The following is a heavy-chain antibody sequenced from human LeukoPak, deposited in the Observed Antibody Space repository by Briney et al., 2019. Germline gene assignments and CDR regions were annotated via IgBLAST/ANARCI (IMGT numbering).Heavy chain of an antibody. CDR2: INPNNGGT. CDR3: AGEDNSSGYRPFDI. CDR1: GNTFTGYY. Sequence: GASVKVSCKASGNTFTGYYIHWVRQAPGQGLEWMGRINPNNGGTNYAQKFQGRVTMTRDMSMSTAYMELSRLRSVDTAVYYCAGEDNSSGYRPFDIWGQGTMVTVP. V-gene: IGHV1-2*06. D-gene: IGHD3-22*01. J-gene: IGHJ3*02.